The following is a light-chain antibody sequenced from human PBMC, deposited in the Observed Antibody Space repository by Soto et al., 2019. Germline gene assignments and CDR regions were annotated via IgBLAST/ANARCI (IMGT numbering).Light chain of an antibody. V-gene: IGKV3-15*01. CDR3: QQYNNWPFT. Sequence: EIVMTQSPATLSVSPGERATLSCRASQSISSNLAWYQQKPGQAPRLLITGASTWASGFPARFSGSGSGTEFTLTISSLHSEDFAVYYCQQYNNWPFTFGQGTRLEIK. CDR1: QSISSN. CDR2: GAS. J-gene: IGKJ5*01.